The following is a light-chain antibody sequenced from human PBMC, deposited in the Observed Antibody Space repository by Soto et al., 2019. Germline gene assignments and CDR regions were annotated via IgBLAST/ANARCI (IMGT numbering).Light chain of an antibody. CDR3: QHYGTSMWT. J-gene: IGKJ1*01. V-gene: IGKV3-20*01. Sequence: VVMTQSPATLSVSPGGRATLSCRASQSVSSSSLSWHQQKPGQAPRLLIYDTSSRATDIPDRFSGSGSGTDFTLTISRLEPEDFTVYYCQHYGTSMWTFGQGIKVDIK. CDR1: QSVSSSS. CDR2: DTS.